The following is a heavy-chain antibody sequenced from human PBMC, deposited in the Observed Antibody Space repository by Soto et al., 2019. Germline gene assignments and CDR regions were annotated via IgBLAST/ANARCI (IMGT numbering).Heavy chain of an antibody. CDR1: GGSISSYY. V-gene: IGHV4-59*01. CDR2: IYYSGST. D-gene: IGHD3-10*01. CDR3: ARPLFGRGNWFDP. Sequence: QVQLQESGPGLVKPSETLSLTCTVSGGSISSYYWSWLRQPPGKGLEWIGYIYYSGSTNYNPSLKSRVTIAVDTSKNQVSLKLSSVTAEDTAVYYCARPLFGRGNWFDPGGQGTLVTVSS. J-gene: IGHJ5*02.